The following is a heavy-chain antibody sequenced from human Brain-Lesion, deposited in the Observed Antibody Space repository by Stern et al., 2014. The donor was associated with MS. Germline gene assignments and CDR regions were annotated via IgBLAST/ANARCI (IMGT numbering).Heavy chain of an antibody. D-gene: IGHD3-10*01. J-gene: IGHJ4*02. CDR3: ARGPHPIPIFGSGSHYPFDF. Sequence: VQLVESGGGVVQPGGSLRLSCTASGFTFSGYAVHWVRQAPGEGLEWVGLISFDGSNKSYADSVKGRFTISRDNSKNTLYLQMTSLRTEDTAVYYCARGPHPIPIFGSGSHYPFDFWGQGTLITVSS. CDR2: ISFDGSNK. CDR1: GFTFSGYA. V-gene: IGHV3-30*01.